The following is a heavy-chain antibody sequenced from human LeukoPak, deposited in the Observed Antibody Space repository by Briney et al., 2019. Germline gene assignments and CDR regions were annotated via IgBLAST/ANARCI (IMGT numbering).Heavy chain of an antibody. J-gene: IGHJ4*02. CDR2: ISYDGSNK. D-gene: IGHD6-13*01. V-gene: IGHV3-30*18. Sequence: PGRSLRLSCAASRFTFSDYGMHWVRQAPGKGLEWVAVISYDGSNKYYAEPVKGRFTVSRENSKKTLYLHMNTLRADDTAVYYCAKDATSWYEGPDYWGQGTLVTVSS. CDR3: AKDATSWYEGPDY. CDR1: RFTFSDYG.